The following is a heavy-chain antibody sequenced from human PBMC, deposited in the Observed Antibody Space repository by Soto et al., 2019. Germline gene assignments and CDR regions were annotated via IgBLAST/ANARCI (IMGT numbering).Heavy chain of an antibody. CDR1: GGSISSSSYY. CDR2: IYYSGST. J-gene: IGHJ4*02. Sequence: SETLSLTCTVSGGSISSSSYYWGWIRQPPGKRLEWIGSIYYSGSTYYNPSLKSRVTISVDTSKNQFSLKLSSVTAADTAVYYCARASRDCSGGSCYSAPFDYWGQGTLVTVSS. CDR3: ARASRDCSGGSCYSAPFDY. V-gene: IGHV4-39*01. D-gene: IGHD2-15*01.